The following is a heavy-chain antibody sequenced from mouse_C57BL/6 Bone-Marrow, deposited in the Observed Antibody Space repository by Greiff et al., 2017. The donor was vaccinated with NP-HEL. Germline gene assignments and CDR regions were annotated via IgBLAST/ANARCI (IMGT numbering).Heavy chain of an antibody. CDR2: IDPSDSYT. J-gene: IGHJ4*01. CDR1: GYTFTSYW. D-gene: IGHD3-3*01. CDR3: ARSQLSYYAMDY. V-gene: IGHV1-69*01. Sequence: VQLQQPGAELVMPGASVKLSCKASGYTFTSYWMHWVKQRPGQGLEWIGEIDPSDSYTNYNQKFKGKSTLTVDKSSSTAYMQLSSLTSEDSAVYYCARSQLSYYAMDYWGQGTSVTVSS.